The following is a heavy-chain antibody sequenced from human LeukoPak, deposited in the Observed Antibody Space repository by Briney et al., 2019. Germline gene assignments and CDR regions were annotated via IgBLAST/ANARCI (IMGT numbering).Heavy chain of an antibody. V-gene: IGHV3-74*01. CDR2: TNTDGTVT. Sequence: PGGSLRLSCAASGFTFSKYWMLWVRQAPGKGLESVSRTNTDGTVTTYAASVKGRFTLSRDNADNTMFLQMNSVRDEDTAVYYCATKQWLAPPPDSWGQGTPVTVSS. CDR1: GFTFSKYW. D-gene: IGHD6-19*01. J-gene: IGHJ4*02. CDR3: ATKQWLAPPPDS.